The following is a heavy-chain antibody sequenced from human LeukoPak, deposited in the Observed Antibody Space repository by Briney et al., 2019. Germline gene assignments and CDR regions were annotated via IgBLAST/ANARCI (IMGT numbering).Heavy chain of an antibody. CDR2: IWYDGSNK. D-gene: IGHD6-6*01. CDR3: ARVPFEYSSSWYFDY. CDR1: GFTFSSYG. V-gene: IGHV3-33*01. J-gene: IGHJ4*02. Sequence: PGGSLRLSCAASGFTFSSYGMHWVRQAPGKGLEWVAVIWYDGSNKYYADSVKGRFTISRDNSKNTLYLRMNSLRAEDTAVYYCARVPFEYSSSWYFDYWGQGTLVTVSS.